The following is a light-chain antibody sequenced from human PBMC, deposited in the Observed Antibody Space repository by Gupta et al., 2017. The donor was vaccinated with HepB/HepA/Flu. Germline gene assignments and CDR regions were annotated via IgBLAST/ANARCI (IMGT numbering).Light chain of an antibody. Sequence: QLVLTQSPSASASLGASVKLTCTLSSGHSSYAIAWHQQQPEKGPRYLMKLNRYGSHSKGDGIPERFSGSSSGAERSLTISGPQSEDEADYYCHTSGTSIRVVFGGGTKLTVL. CDR3: HTSGTSIRVV. CDR2: LNRYGSH. J-gene: IGLJ2*01. CDR1: SGHSSYA. V-gene: IGLV4-69*01.